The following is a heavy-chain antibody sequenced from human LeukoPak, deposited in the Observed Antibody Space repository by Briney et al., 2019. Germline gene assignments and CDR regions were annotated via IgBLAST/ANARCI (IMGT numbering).Heavy chain of an antibody. Sequence: GGSLRLSCAASGFTFDDYAMHWARQAPGKGLEWVSLISGDGGSTYYADSVKGRFTISRDNSKNSLYLQMNSLRTEDTALYYCANSGKEPAPIDYWGQGTLVTVSS. CDR1: GFTFDDYA. CDR2: ISGDGGST. D-gene: IGHD1-26*01. V-gene: IGHV3-43*02. CDR3: ANSGKEPAPIDY. J-gene: IGHJ4*02.